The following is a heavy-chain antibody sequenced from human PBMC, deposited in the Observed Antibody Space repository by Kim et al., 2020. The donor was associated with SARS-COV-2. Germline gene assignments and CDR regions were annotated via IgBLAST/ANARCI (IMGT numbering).Heavy chain of an antibody. Sequence: GGSLRLSCAASGFTFRSYAMNWVRQAPGKGLEWVSAISGSGDSTYYADTVKGRFTISRDNFKNTLYLQMSSLRAEDTAVYYCAKRTYFDSSGYLGSADYWGQGTLGTVSS. V-gene: IGHV3-23*01. J-gene: IGHJ4*02. CDR1: GFTFRSYA. CDR3: AKRTYFDSSGYLGSADY. D-gene: IGHD3-22*01. CDR2: ISGSGDST.